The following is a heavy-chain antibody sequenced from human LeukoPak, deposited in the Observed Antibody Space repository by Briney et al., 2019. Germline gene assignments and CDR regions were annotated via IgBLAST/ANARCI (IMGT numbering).Heavy chain of an antibody. J-gene: IGHJ4*02. D-gene: IGHD6-6*01. CDR1: GFTFRNHW. CDR3: ARDQRVTGRPDIDY. CDR2: ISSDGSST. Sequence: GGSLRLSCAASGFTFRNHWMHCVRQTPGKGLVWVSRISSDGSSTTYADSVKGRFTISRDNANNTLYLQMNNLRAEDTARYYCARDQRVTGRPDIDYWGQGTLVIVSS. V-gene: IGHV3-74*03.